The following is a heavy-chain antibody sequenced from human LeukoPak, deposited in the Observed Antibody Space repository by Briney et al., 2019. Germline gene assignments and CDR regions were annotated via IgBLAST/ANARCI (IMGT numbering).Heavy chain of an antibody. J-gene: IGHJ5*02. Sequence: SETLSLTCTVSGGSISSYYWSWIRQPPGKGLEWIGYIYYSGSTNYNPSLKSRVTISVDTSKNQFSLKLSSVTAADTAVYYCARVGLGYCSGGSCSTWFDPWGQGTLVTVSP. CDR3: ARVGLGYCSGGSCSTWFDP. D-gene: IGHD2-15*01. V-gene: IGHV4-59*01. CDR2: IYYSGST. CDR1: GGSISSYY.